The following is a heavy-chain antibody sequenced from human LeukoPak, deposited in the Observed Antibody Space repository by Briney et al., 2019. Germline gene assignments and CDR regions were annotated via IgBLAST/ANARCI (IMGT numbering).Heavy chain of an antibody. D-gene: IGHD6-6*01. CDR2: ISSSSTTI. CDR1: GFTFSSYS. J-gene: IGHJ4*02. Sequence: GGSLRLSCAASGFTFSSYSMNWVRQAPGKGLEWISYISSSSTTIYYADSVKGRFTISRDNAKNSLYLQMNSLRDEDTAVYYCARATYSGSSCFDYWGQGILVTVPS. V-gene: IGHV3-48*02. CDR3: ARATYSGSSCFDY.